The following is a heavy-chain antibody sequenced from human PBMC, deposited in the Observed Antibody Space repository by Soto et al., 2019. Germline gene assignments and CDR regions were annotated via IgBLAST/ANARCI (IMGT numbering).Heavy chain of an antibody. Sequence: AASGFTFSSYAMSWVRQAPGKGLEWVSAISGSGGSTYYADSVKGRFTISRDNSKDTLYLQMNSLRAEDTAVYYCASRYAPSEFDHWGQGSLVTVSS. CDR2: ISGSGGST. CDR3: ASRYAPSEFDH. V-gene: IGHV3-23*01. D-gene: IGHD2-2*01. J-gene: IGHJ4*02. CDR1: GFTFSSYA.